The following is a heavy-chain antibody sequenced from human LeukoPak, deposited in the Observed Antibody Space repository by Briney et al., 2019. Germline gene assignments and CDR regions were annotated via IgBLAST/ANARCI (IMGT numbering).Heavy chain of an antibody. CDR3: ARDNAVTLDY. D-gene: IGHD6-19*01. J-gene: IGHJ4*02. Sequence: PGRSLRLSCAAAGFTFSSYAMHWVRQAPGKGLEWVAVISSDGSNKYYADSVKGRFTISRDNAKNTLYLQMNSLRAEDTAVYYCARDNAVTLDYWGQGTLVTVSS. V-gene: IGHV3-30*04. CDR1: GFTFSSYA. CDR2: ISSDGSNK.